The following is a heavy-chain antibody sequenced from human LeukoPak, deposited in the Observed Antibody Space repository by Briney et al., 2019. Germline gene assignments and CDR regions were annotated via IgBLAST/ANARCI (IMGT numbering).Heavy chain of an antibody. D-gene: IGHD3-3*01. V-gene: IGHV1-8*01. J-gene: IGHJ5*02. Sequence: ASVKVSCKASGYTFTSYDINWVRQATGQGLEWMGWMNPNSGNTGYAQKFQGRVTMTRNTSISTAYMELSSLRSEDTAVYYCARKYRVWSGYPNWFDPWGQGILVTVSS. CDR3: ARKYRVWSGYPNWFDP. CDR2: MNPNSGNT. CDR1: GYTFTSYD.